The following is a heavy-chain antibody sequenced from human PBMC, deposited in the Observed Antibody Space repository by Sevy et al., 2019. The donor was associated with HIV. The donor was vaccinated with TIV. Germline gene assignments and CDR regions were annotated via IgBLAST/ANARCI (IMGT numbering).Heavy chain of an antibody. V-gene: IGHV3-23*01. CDR2: ISGSGGST. J-gene: IGHJ4*02. Sequence: GGSLRLSCAASGFTFSSYAMSWVRQAPGKGLEWVSAISGSGGSTYYADSVKGRVTISRDNSKNTLYLQMNSLRAEDTAVYYCAKDLEIAVAGTGFDYWGQGTLVTVSS. CDR3: AKDLEIAVAGTGFDY. D-gene: IGHD6-19*01. CDR1: GFTFSSYA.